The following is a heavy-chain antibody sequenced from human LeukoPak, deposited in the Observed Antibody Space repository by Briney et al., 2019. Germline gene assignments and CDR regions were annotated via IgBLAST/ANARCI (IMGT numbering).Heavy chain of an antibody. CDR1: GGTFSSYA. CDR2: IIPIFGTA. V-gene: IGHV1-69*13. Sequence: GASVKVSCKASGGTFSSYAISWVRQAPGQGLEWMGGIIPIFGTANYAQKFQGRVTITADESTSTAYMELSSLRSEDTAVYYCARSPLAYCGGDCYPYYLDYWGQGTLVTVSS. D-gene: IGHD2-21*02. CDR3: ARSPLAYCGGDCYPYYLDY. J-gene: IGHJ4*02.